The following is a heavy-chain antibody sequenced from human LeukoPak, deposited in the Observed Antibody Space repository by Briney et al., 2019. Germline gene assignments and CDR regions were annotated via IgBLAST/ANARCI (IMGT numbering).Heavy chain of an antibody. CDR3: AKDLAWTYYYDSSGSDY. D-gene: IGHD3-22*01. Sequence: PGGSLRLSCAASGFTFSSYAMSWVRQAPGKGLEWVSAISGSGGSTYYADSVEGRFTISRDNSKNTLYLQMNSLRAEDTAVYYCAKDLAWTYYYDSSGSDYWGQGTLVTVSS. V-gene: IGHV3-23*01. CDR1: GFTFSSYA. J-gene: IGHJ4*02. CDR2: ISGSGGST.